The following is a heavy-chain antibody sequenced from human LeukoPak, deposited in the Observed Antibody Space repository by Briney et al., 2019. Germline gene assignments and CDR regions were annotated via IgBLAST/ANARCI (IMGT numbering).Heavy chain of an antibody. Sequence: SETLSLTCTVSGGSISSRSYYWGWVRQPPGTGLEWIGTIYHSGSTYYNPSLKSRLIISVDTSKNQFSLKLSSVTAADTAVYYCARHFPGGSGYLYYFDYWGQGTLVTVSS. CDR3: ARHFPGGSGYLYYFDY. CDR1: GGSISSRSYY. J-gene: IGHJ4*02. V-gene: IGHV4-39*01. D-gene: IGHD3-3*01. CDR2: IYHSGST.